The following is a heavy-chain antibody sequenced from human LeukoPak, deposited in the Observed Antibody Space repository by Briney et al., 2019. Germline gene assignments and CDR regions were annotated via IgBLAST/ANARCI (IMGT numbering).Heavy chain of an antibody. Sequence: PGGSLRLACEASGFTFSSSWMNWVRQSPGKGLEWVANIKGDGSLLYYVDSVKGRFTISRDNAKNSLYLQMNSLRAEDTAVYYCASEDTTGPFEYWGQGTLVTVSS. CDR1: GFTFSSSW. V-gene: IGHV3-7*01. CDR3: ASEDTTGPFEY. J-gene: IGHJ4*02. CDR2: IKGDGSLL. D-gene: IGHD1-1*01.